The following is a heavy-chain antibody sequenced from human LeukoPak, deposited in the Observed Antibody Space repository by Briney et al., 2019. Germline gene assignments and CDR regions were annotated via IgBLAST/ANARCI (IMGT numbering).Heavy chain of an antibody. V-gene: IGHV3-48*04. D-gene: IGHD2-21*01. CDR2: MSSSMNTI. CDR3: ATPGVRDCYYYLDV. CDR1: GFTLSAYS. J-gene: IGHJ6*03. Sequence: GESLRLSCAASGFTLSAYSINWVRQAPGKGLEWIAYMSSSMNTIYYADAVKGRFTVSRDNANNSVHLQMSSLRAEDTAVYYCATPGVRDCYYYLDVWGTGTTVTVSS.